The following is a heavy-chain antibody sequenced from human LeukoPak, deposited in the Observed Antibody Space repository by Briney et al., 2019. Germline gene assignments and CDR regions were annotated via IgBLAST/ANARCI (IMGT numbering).Heavy chain of an antibody. V-gene: IGHV3-23*01. J-gene: IGHJ5*02. CDR3: AKKYNTGLDP. D-gene: IGHD1-14*01. CDR2: ISGSGGST. CDR1: RFTFSNYW. Sequence: PGGSLRLSCAASRFTFSNYWMHWVRQAPGKGLEWVSDISGSGGSTYYADSVKGRFTISRDNYKNTLYLQMNSLRVEDTAVYYCAKKYNTGLDPWGQGTLVTGSS.